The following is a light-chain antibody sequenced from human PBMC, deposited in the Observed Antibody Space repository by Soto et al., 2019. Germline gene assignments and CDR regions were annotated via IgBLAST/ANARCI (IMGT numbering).Light chain of an antibody. CDR3: QESPRK. Sequence: EIVLTPSPGTLSLSPVEIATLSCRASQSVNSNYLAWYQQKRGQAPRLLIYGASSRATGIPDRFSGSGSGTDFTLTISRLEPEDFAVYYCQESPRKFGQGTKGDIK. J-gene: IGKJ1*01. CDR1: QSVNSNY. CDR2: GAS. V-gene: IGKV3-20*01.